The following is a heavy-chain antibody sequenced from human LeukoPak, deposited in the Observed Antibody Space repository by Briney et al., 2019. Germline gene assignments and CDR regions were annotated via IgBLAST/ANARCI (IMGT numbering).Heavy chain of an antibody. V-gene: IGHV1-69*04. CDR2: IIPILGIA. CDR3: ARRNSPSRTTALPRGRAFDI. J-gene: IGHJ3*02. Sequence: SVKVSCKASGGTFSSYAISWVRQAPGQGLEWMGRIIPILGIANYAQKFQGRVTITADKPTSTAYMELSSLRSEDTAVYYCARRNSPSRTTALPRGRAFDIWGQGTVVSVSS. D-gene: IGHD2/OR15-2a*01. CDR1: GGTFSSYA.